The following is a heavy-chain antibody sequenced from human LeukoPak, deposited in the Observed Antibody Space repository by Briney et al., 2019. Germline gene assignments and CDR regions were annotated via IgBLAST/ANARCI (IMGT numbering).Heavy chain of an antibody. CDR3: ARGRGIAGEWLLYYYYMDV. CDR1: GGTFSSYA. D-gene: IGHD6-19*01. V-gene: IGHV1-69*05. CDR2: IIPIFGTA. Sequence: SVKVSCKASGGTFSSYAISWVRQAPGQGLEWMGGIIPIFGTANYVQKFQGRVTITTDESTSTAYMELSSLRSEDTAVYYCARGRGIAGEWLLYYYYMDVWGKGTTVTVSS. J-gene: IGHJ6*03.